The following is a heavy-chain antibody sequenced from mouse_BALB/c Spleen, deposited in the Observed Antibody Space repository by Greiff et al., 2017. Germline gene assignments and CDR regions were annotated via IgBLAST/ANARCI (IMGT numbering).Heavy chain of an antibody. D-gene: IGHD1-1*01. V-gene: IGHV5-17*02. CDR1: GFTFSSFG. Sequence: EVKLMESGGDLVQPGGSRKLSCAASGFTFSSFGMHWVRQAPEKGLEWVAYISSGSSTIYYADTVKGRFTISRDNPKNTLFLQMTSLRSEDTAMYYCARAAPYYSGSSYGAMDYWGQGDSVTVSS. CDR3: ARAAPYYSGSSYGAMDY. CDR2: ISSGSSTI. J-gene: IGHJ4*01.